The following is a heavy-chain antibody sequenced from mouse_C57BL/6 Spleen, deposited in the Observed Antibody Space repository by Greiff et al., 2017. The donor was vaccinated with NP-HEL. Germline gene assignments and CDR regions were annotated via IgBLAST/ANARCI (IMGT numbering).Heavy chain of an antibody. CDR3: ARSKLGDYAMDY. CDR2: IYPSDSET. J-gene: IGHJ4*01. CDR1: GYTFTSYW. V-gene: IGHV1-61*01. D-gene: IGHD4-1*01. Sequence: QVQLQQPGAELVRPGSSVKLSCKASGYTFTSYWMDWVKQRPGQGLEWIGNIYPSDSETHYNQKFKDKATLTVDKSSSTAYMQLSSLTSEDSAVYYCARSKLGDYAMDYWGQGTSVTVSS.